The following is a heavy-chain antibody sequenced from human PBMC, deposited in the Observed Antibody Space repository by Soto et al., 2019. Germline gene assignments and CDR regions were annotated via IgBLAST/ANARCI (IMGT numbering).Heavy chain of an antibody. CDR1: GGSFSGYY. J-gene: IGHJ6*02. CDR2: INHSGST. V-gene: IGHV4-34*01. Sequence: PSETLSLTCAVYGGSFSGYYWSWIRQPPGKGLEWIGEINHSGSTNYNPSLKSRVTISVDTSKNQFSLKLSSVTAADTAVYYCARGNEPEPNYYYGMDVWGQGTTVTVSS. D-gene: IGHD1-1*01. CDR3: ARGNEPEPNYYYGMDV.